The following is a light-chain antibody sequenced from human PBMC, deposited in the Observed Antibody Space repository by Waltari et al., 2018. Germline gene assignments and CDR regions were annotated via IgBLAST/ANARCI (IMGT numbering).Light chain of an antibody. V-gene: IGLV2-14*01. CDR2: EVR. Sequence: QSALTQPASVSGSPGQAITLPCTGTRNAFSDYTFVSWYQHHPGKAPKLLIFEVRNRPPGVSNRFSGSKSGNTASLTISGLQPEDEADYYCSSLTGSSLWVFGGGTKLTVL. CDR3: SSLTGSSLWV. J-gene: IGLJ3*02. CDR1: RNAFSDYTF.